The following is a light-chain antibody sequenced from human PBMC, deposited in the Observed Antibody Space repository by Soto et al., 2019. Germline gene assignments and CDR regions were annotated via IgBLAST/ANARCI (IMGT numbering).Light chain of an antibody. Sequence: EIVMTQSPATLSVSPGERATLSCRASQGIRSNLAWVQHKPGQAPRLLIYGANARAASVPPRFSGSGSGTEFTLTISSLRSEDFAIYYCQQYIDWPLTFGGGTKVDIK. J-gene: IGKJ4*01. CDR2: GAN. CDR3: QQYIDWPLT. V-gene: IGKV3-15*01. CDR1: QGIRSN.